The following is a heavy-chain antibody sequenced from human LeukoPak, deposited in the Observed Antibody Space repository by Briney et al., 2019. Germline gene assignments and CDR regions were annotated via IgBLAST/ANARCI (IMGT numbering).Heavy chain of an antibody. V-gene: IGHV3-30*18. CDR1: GFTFSSYG. J-gene: IGHJ4*02. D-gene: IGHD4-17*01. CDR2: ISYDGSNK. Sequence: GGSLRLSCAASGFTFSSYGMHWVRQAPGKGLEWVAVISYDGSNKYYADSVKGRFTISRDNSKNTLYLQMNSLRAEDTAVYYCAKARELHTVTYYFDYWGQGTLDTVSS. CDR3: AKARELHTVTYYFDY.